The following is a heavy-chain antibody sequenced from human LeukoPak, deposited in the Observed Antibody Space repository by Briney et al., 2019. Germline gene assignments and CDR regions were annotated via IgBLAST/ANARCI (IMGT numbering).Heavy chain of an antibody. J-gene: IGHJ4*02. CDR3: ARGDHYYDSSGYYYFDY. Sequence: SETLSLTCAVYGGSFSGYYWSWIRQPPGKGLEWIGEINHSGSTNYNPSLKSRVTISVDTSKNQFSLKLSSVTAADTAVYYCARGDHYYDSSGYYYFDYWGQGTLVTVSS. V-gene: IGHV4-34*01. D-gene: IGHD3-22*01. CDR2: INHSGST. CDR1: GGSFSGYY.